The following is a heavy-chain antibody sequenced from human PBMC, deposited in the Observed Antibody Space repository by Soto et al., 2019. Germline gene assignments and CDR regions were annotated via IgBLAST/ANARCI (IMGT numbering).Heavy chain of an antibody. CDR1: GGTFSSYA. CDR2: IIPIFGTA. J-gene: IGHJ4*02. V-gene: IGHV1-69*12. CDR3: ARGRAVEMATIGSWDY. Sequence: QVQLVQSGAEVKKPGSSVKVSCKASGGTFSSYANSWVRQAPGQRLEWMGGIIPIFGTANYAQKFQGRVTITADESTSTAYMELSSLRSEDTAVYYCARGRAVEMATIGSWDYWGQGTLVTVSS. D-gene: IGHD5-12*01.